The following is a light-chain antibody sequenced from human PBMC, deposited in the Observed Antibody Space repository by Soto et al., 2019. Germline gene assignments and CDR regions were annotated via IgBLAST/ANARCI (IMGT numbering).Light chain of an antibody. CDR2: DAS. J-gene: IGKJ5*01. CDR1: QDISNY. Sequence: DIQITQSPSSLSASVGDRVTITCQASQDISNYLNWYQQKLGKAPKLLIYDASNLETGVPSRFSGSGSGTDFTFTISSLQPEDIATYYCKQYSHLINFGQGTRLEIK. CDR3: KQYSHLIN. V-gene: IGKV1-33*01.